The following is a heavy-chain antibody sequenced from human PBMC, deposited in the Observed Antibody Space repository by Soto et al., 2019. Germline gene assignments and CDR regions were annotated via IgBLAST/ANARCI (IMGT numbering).Heavy chain of an antibody. CDR2: IIPTFGTA. V-gene: IGHV1-69*12. Sequence: QVQLVQSGAEVKKPGSSVKVSCKASGGTFSSYTISWVRQAPGQGLEWMGGIIPTFGTADYSQKFQGRVTITADESTSTASMVASSLRSQDTALYYCARPSSAAACYYYGMDVWGQGTAVTVSS. J-gene: IGHJ6*02. CDR1: GGTFSSYT. D-gene: IGHD1-26*01. CDR3: ARPSSAAACYYYGMDV.